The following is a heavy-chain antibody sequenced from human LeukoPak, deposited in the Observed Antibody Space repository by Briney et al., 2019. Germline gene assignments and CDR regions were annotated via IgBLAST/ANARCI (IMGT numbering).Heavy chain of an antibody. Sequence: GASVKVSCKASGGAFSSYAISWVRQAPGQGLEWMGGIIPIFGTANYAQKFQGRVTITADESTSTAYMELSSLRSEDTAVYYCAAGRDGGAFDIWGQGTMVTVSS. CDR1: GGAFSSYA. J-gene: IGHJ3*02. V-gene: IGHV1-69*13. D-gene: IGHD3-16*01. CDR3: AAGRDGGAFDI. CDR2: IIPIFGTA.